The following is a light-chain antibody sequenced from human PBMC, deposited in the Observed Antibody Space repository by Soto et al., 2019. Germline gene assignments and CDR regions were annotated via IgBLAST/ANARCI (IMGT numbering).Light chain of an antibody. CDR3: QQYNSYSGM. CDR2: DAS. CDR1: QTIGSW. J-gene: IGKJ1*01. Sequence: DIQMTQSPSTLSASVGDRVTVTCRASQTIGSWLAWYQQKPGRAPKLLIFDASSLERGVPSRFSGNGSGTEFTLTISGLQPDDFASYYCQQYNSYSGMFGQGTKVDIK. V-gene: IGKV1-5*01.